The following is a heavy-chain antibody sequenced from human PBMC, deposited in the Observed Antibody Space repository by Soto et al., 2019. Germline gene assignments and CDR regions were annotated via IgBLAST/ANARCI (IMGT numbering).Heavy chain of an antibody. V-gene: IGHV1-3*01. D-gene: IGHD3-3*01. J-gene: IGHJ6*02. CDR3: ARDLGRFLEWHHPGGGMDV. CDR1: GYTFTSYA. CDR2: INAGNGNT. Sequence: QVQLVQSGAEVKKPGASVKVSCKASGYTFTSYAMHWLRQAPGQRLEWMGWINAGNGNTKYSQKFQGRVTITRDTSANTAYMELSSLRSEDTAVYYCARDLGRFLEWHHPGGGMDVWGQGTTVTVSS.